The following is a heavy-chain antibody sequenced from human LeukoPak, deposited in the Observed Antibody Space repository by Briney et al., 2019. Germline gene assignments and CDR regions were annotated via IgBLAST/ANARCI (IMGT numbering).Heavy chain of an antibody. CDR3: AKETGTSLLPDS. CDR2: IYYSGNT. D-gene: IGHD1-1*01. CDR1: GGSITSSSYY. J-gene: IGHJ4*02. Sequence: PSETLSLTCTVSGGSITSSSYYWGWIRQPPGKGLEWIGTIYYSGNTYYNPSLKSRVTIFVDTSRNQFSLNLSSVTAADTAVYYCAKETGTSLLPDSWAQGTLVTVSS. V-gene: IGHV4-39*02.